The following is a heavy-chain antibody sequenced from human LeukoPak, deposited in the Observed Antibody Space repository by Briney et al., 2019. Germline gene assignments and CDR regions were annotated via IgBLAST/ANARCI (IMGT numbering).Heavy chain of an antibody. D-gene: IGHD5-12*01. J-gene: IGHJ6*02. CDR2: ISGSGSTA. CDR3: AKDSTVSGSYYGLDI. CDR1: GFTFNYYI. V-gene: IGHV3-23*01. Sequence: GGSLRLSCVASGFTFNYYIVTWVRQAPGKGLEWVSSISGSGSTAYFADSVKGRFTISRDNSKNTMYLQMSSLRAEDTAIYYCAKDSTVSGSYYGLDIWGQGTTVTVSS.